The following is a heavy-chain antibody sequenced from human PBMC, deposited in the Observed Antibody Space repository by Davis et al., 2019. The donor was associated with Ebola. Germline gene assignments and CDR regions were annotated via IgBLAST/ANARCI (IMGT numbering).Heavy chain of an antibody. J-gene: IGHJ6*02. D-gene: IGHD6-19*01. Sequence: ASVVSCKASGYTFTSYGISWVRQAPGQGLEWMGWISAYNGNTNYAQKLQGRVTMTTDTSTSTAYMELRSLRSDDTAVYYCARRSSGWYPGFEYYYYYGMDVWGQGTTVTVSS. CDR3: ARRSSGWYPGFEYYYYYGMDV. V-gene: IGHV1-18*01. CDR1: GYTFTSYG. CDR2: ISAYNGNT.